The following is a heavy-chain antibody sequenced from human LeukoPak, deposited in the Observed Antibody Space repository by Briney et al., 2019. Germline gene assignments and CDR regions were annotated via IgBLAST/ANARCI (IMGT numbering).Heavy chain of an antibody. V-gene: IGHV4-34*01. J-gene: IGHJ4*02. D-gene: IGHD6-13*01. CDR3: ARGIAAAGRNY. CDR1: GGSFSGYY. Sequence: SETLSLTCAVYGGSFSGYYWSWIRQPPGKGLEWIGEINHSGSTNYNPSLKSRVTISVDTSKNQFSLKLSSVTAADTAVYYCARGIAAAGRNYWGQGTLVTVSS. CDR2: INHSGST.